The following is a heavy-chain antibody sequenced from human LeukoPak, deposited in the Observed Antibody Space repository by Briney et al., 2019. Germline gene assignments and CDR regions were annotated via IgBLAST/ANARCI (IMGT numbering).Heavy chain of an antibody. J-gene: IGHJ4*02. CDR1: GFTFSSYA. CDR3: ARTDWYHNDQ. D-gene: IGHD2-21*01. Sequence: GGSLRLSCAASGFTFSSYAMSWVRQAPGKGLEWVSSISGSDYSTYYADSVKGRFTISRDNSKNTLYLQMNSLRAEDTAVYYCARTDWYHNDQWGQGTLVTVSS. V-gene: IGHV3-23*01. CDR2: ISGSDYST.